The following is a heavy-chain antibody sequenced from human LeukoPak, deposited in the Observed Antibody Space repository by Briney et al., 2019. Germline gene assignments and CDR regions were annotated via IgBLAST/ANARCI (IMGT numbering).Heavy chain of an antibody. V-gene: IGHV3-23*01. CDR3: AKLSLLRGAGYFDD. CDR1: GFTFSSYA. Sequence: PGGSLRLSCAASGFTFSSYAMSGVRQAPGKGLEWVSGISGGGGSTYYADSVKGRFTISRDNSKNTLYLQMNSLRVEDTAVYFCAKLSLLRGAGYFDDWGQGTLITVSS. CDR2: ISGGGGST. J-gene: IGHJ4*02. D-gene: IGHD3-16*01.